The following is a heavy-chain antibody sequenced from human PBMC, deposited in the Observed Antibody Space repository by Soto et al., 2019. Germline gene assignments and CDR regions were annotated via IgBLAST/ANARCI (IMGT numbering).Heavy chain of an antibody. Sequence: PWGSLRLSCSASVFTCSSYGMHWCRQAPGKGLEWVAVIWYDGSNKYYADSVKGRFTISRDNSKNTLYLQMNSLRAEDTAVYYCARGGQLLTYFQHWGQGTLVTVSS. J-gene: IGHJ1*01. CDR3: ARGGQLLTYFQH. D-gene: IGHD2-2*01. CDR2: IWYDGSNK. V-gene: IGHV3-33*01. CDR1: VFTCSSYG.